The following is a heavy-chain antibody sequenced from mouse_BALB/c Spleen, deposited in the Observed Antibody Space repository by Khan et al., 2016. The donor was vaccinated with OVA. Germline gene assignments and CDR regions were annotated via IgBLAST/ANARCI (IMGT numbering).Heavy chain of an antibody. CDR1: GISITTGNYR. Sequence: EVQLVESGPGLVKPSQTVSLTCTVTGISITTGNYRWSWIRQFPGNKLEWIGYIYYTGTTTYNPSLTSRTTITRDTSKNQFFLEMNSLTAEDTATYYCARDSGFWYFDVWGAGTTVTVSS. CDR2: IYYTGTT. J-gene: IGHJ1*01. D-gene: IGHD2-2*01. V-gene: IGHV3-5*02. CDR3: ARDSGFWYFDV.